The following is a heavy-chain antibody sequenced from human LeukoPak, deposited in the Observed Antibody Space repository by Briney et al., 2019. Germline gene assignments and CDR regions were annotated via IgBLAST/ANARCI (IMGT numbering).Heavy chain of an antibody. J-gene: IGHJ4*02. V-gene: IGHV1-69*06. CDR3: ARGPYYYDSSGRRGYFDY. CDR2: IIPIFGTA. CDR1: GGTFSSHS. Sequence: SVKVSCKASGGTFSSHSISWMRQAPGQGLEWMGGIIPIFGTANYAQKFQGRVTITADKSTSTAYVELSSLRSEDTAVYYCARGPYYYDSSGRRGYFDYWGQGTLVTVSS. D-gene: IGHD3-22*01.